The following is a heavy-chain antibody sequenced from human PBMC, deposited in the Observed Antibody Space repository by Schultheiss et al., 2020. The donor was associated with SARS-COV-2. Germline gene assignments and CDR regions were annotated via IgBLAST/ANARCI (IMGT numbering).Heavy chain of an antibody. CDR3: AREPPPYYYGMDV. Sequence: GGSLRLSCVVSGVTFSGHAMHWVRQAPGKGLEWVAAISFDGAEKKVADSARGRFSISRDTSNNTVFLQMDSLRAEDTAVYYCAREPPPYYYGMDVWGQGTTVTVSS. V-gene: IGHV3-30*04. J-gene: IGHJ6*02. CDR2: ISFDGAEK. CDR1: GVTFSGHA.